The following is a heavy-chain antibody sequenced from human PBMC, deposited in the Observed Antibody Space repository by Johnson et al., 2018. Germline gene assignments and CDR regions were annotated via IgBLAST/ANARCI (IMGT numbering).Heavy chain of an antibody. J-gene: IGHJ6*02. V-gene: IGHV1-8*01. CDR1: GYTFTSYD. D-gene: IGHD3-9*01. Sequence: QVQLVQSGAEVKKPGSSVKVSCKASGYTFTSYDINWVRQATGQGLEWMGWMNPNSGNTGYAQKFQGRVTMTRNTSISPAYMELSSLRSEDTAVYYCARGQYYDILTGYYSYSYGMDVWGQGTTVTVSS. CDR2: MNPNSGNT. CDR3: ARGQYYDILTGYYSYSYGMDV.